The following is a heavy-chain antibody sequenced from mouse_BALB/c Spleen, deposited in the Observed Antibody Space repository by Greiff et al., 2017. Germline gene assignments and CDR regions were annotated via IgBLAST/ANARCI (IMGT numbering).Heavy chain of an antibody. CDR3: ARPNEGGYSWFAY. J-gene: IGHJ3*01. V-gene: IGHV1S126*01. D-gene: IGHD2-3*01. Sequence: QVQLKQSGPQLVRPGASVKISCKASGYSFTSYWMHWVKQRPGQGLEWIGMIDPSDSETRLNQKFKDKATLTVDKSSSTAYMQLSSPTSEDSAVYYCARPNEGGYSWFAYWGQGTLVTVSA. CDR1: GYSFTSYW. CDR2: IDPSDSET.